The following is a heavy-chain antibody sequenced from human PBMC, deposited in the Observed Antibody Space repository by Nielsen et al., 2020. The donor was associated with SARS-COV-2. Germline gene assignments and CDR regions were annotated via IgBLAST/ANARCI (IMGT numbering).Heavy chain of an antibody. CDR2: IYYSEST. J-gene: IGHJ4*02. V-gene: IGHV4-61*01. CDR3: ARSYGDYVPFDY. D-gene: IGHD4-17*01. Sequence: SETLSLTCTVSGGSVSSGSYYWSWIRQPPGKGLEWIGYIYYSESTNYNPSLKSRVTISVDTSKNQFSLKLSSVTAADTAVYYCARSYGDYVPFDYWGQGTLVTVSS. CDR1: GGSVSSGSYY.